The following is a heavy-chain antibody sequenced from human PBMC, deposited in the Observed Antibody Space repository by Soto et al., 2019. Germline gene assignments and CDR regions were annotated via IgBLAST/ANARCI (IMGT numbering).Heavy chain of an antibody. CDR2: ISGSGAST. Sequence: GGSLRLSCAASGFTFSSYAMSWVRQAPGKGLEWVSAISGSGASTYYADSVKGRFTISRDNAKNSLYLQMNSLRAEDTAVYYCARVRDAVAYDAFDIWGQGTMVTVSS. V-gene: IGHV3-23*01. CDR1: GFTFSSYA. J-gene: IGHJ3*02. CDR3: ARVRDAVAYDAFDI. D-gene: IGHD6-19*01.